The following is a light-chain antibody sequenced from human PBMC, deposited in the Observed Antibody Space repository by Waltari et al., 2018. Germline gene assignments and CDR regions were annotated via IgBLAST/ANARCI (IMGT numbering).Light chain of an antibody. Sequence: EIVLTQSPVTLSLSQGVSATFSCRASQSLSSYLTCFQQKPGQAPRLLLYGASNRATVIPARFSGSGSATYFTLTISSLEPEDFAVYYWQQRTNWPLTFGGGTKVEIK. J-gene: IGKJ4*01. CDR1: QSLSSY. CDR2: GAS. V-gene: IGKV3-11*01. CDR3: QQRTNWPLT.